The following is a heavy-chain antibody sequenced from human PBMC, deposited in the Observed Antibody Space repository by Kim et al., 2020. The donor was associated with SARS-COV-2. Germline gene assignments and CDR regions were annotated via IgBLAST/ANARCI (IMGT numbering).Heavy chain of an antibody. CDR2: ISYDGSNK. CDR1: GFTFSSYA. V-gene: IGHV3-30-3*01. CDR3: ARERMLVVVAAYWFDP. D-gene: IGHD2-15*01. J-gene: IGHJ5*02. Sequence: GGSLRLSCAASGFTFSSYAMHWVRQAPGKGLEWVAVISYDGSNKYYADSVKGRFTISRDNSKNTLYLQMNSLRAEDTAVYYCARERMLVVVAAYWFDPWGQGTLVTVSS.